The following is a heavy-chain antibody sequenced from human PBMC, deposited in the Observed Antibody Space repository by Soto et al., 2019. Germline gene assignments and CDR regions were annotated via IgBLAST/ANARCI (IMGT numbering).Heavy chain of an antibody. J-gene: IGHJ3*02. D-gene: IGHD3-9*01. CDR3: ARVLRYFDWDYAFDI. V-gene: IGHV3-33*01. CDR2: IWNDGSTK. Sequence: SLRLSCEASGFIFSTYGMHWVRQAPGKGLEWVAVIWNDGSTKYYADSVKGRFTISRDNSKNTLYLQMSSLRAEDTAVYYCARVLRYFDWDYAFDIWGQGTMVTV. CDR1: GFIFSTYG.